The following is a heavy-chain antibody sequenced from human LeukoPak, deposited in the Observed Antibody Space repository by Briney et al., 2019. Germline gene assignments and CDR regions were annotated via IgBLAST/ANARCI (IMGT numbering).Heavy chain of an antibody. J-gene: IGHJ4*02. CDR3: ARAPTREGGGALFDY. Sequence: SETLSLTCTVAGGSISSYYWSWLRQPAGKGLEWIGRIYSSGSTNYNPSLKSRVTMSVDTSKNQFSLNLNSVTAADTAMYYCARAPTREGGGALFDYWGQGTLVTVSS. V-gene: IGHV4-4*07. CDR1: GGSISSYY. CDR2: IYSSGST. D-gene: IGHD3-16*01.